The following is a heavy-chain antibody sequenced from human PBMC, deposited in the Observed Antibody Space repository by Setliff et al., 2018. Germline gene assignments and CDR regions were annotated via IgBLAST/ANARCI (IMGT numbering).Heavy chain of an antibody. J-gene: IGHJ5*02. CDR2: ISTDGSSI. V-gene: IGHV3-74*03. Sequence: PGGSLRLSCVTSGFTFSTYWMHWVRQAPGQGLVWVARISTDGSSITYADSVKGRFTISRDNARNNLYLQMNSLTAEDTAVYYCARVGSKPQLGWFDPWGQGTLVTVSS. D-gene: IGHD1-26*01. CDR3: ARVGSKPQLGWFDP. CDR1: GFTFSTYW.